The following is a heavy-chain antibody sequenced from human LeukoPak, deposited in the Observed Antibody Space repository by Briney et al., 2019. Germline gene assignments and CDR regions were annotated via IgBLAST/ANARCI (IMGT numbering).Heavy chain of an antibody. D-gene: IGHD5-12*01. CDR1: GDSISTSNYY. CDR3: ARALATMFFDY. Sequence: SETLSLTCTVSGDSISTSNYYWTWLRQPPGKGLEWIGYIDYSGRANYSPSLKSRVTISLDTSNNQFSLKFNSVTAADTAVYYCARALATMFFDYWGQGTLVTVST. V-gene: IGHV4-61*01. J-gene: IGHJ4*02. CDR2: IDYSGRA.